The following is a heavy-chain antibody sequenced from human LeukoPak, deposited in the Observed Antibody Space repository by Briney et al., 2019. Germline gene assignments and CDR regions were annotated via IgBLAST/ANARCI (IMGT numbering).Heavy chain of an antibody. CDR3: ARADFSYDFWSGYMGLDY. CDR2: IYDSGST. CDR1: GASLRNGNAY. J-gene: IGHJ4*02. V-gene: IGHV4-39*01. D-gene: IGHD3-3*01. Sequence: SGTLSLTCTLSGASLRNGNAYWTWGRQPAGKRLEWGGSIYDSGSTYYNPSRKRRVTISVDTSKNQFSLKLSSVTAADTAVYYCARADFSYDFWSGYMGLDYWGQGTLVTVSS.